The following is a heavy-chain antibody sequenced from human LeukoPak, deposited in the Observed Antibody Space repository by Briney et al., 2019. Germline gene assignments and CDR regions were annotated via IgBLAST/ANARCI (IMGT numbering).Heavy chain of an antibody. CDR3: AKEFAAAAGPKGGMDV. D-gene: IGHD6-13*01. CDR1: GFTFSSYA. CDR2: ISGSGGST. V-gene: IGHV3-23*01. Sequence: PGGSLRLSCAASGFTFSSYAMSWVRQAPGKGLEWVSAISGSGGSTYYADSVKGRFTISRDNSKNTLYLQMNSLRAEDTAVYYCAKEFAAAAGPKGGMDVWGQGTTVTVSS. J-gene: IGHJ6*02.